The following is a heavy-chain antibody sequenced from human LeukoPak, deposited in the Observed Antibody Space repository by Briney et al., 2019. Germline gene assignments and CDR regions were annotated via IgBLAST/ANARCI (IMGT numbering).Heavy chain of an antibody. V-gene: IGHV4-4*07. CDR3: ASEMATIMGVYYYYYMDV. J-gene: IGHJ6*03. CDR1: GGSISSYY. CDR2: IYRSGST. D-gene: IGHD5-24*01. Sequence: SETLSLTCTASGGSISSYYWSWIRQPAGKGLEWIGRIYRSGSTTYNPSLKSRVTMSVDTSKNQFSLKLSSVTAADTAVYYCASEMATIMGVYYYYYMDVWGKGTTVTVSS.